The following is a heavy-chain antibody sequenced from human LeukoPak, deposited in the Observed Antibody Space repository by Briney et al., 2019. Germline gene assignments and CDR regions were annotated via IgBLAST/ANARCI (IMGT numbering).Heavy chain of an antibody. Sequence: GRSLRLSCAASGFTFDDYAMHWVRQPPGKGLEWVSGISWNSGSVGYADSVKGRFTISRDNAKNSLYLKMNSVRAEDTALYYCAKASGGSYPPIFDYWGQGTLVTVSS. V-gene: IGHV3-9*01. J-gene: IGHJ4*02. CDR2: ISWNSGSV. CDR1: GFTFDDYA. D-gene: IGHD1-26*01. CDR3: AKASGGSYPPIFDY.